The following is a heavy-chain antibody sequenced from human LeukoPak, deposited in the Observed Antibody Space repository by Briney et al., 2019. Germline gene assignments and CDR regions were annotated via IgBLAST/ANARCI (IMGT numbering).Heavy chain of an antibody. V-gene: IGHV3-48*03. Sequence: GGPLRLSCAASGFIFSSYEMHWVRQAPGKGLEWVSHITSSGTTIYYADSVKGRFTISRDNPKNSLYLQMNSLRAEDTAVYYCARDMGVIFSVFDYWGQGTLVTVSS. CDR1: GFIFSSYE. D-gene: IGHD3-10*01. CDR3: ARDMGVIFSVFDY. J-gene: IGHJ4*02. CDR2: ITSSGTTI.